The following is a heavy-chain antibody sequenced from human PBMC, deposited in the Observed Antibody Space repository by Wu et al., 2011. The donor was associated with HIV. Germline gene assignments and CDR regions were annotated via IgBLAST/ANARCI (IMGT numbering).Heavy chain of an antibody. CDR2: IIPILGTV. CDR1: GDTFSTYG. D-gene: IGHD5-12*01. CDR3: ARDRPWNGYDYFGEEFYFDY. Sequence: QVQLVQSGAEVKKPGSSVKVSCKASGDTFSTYGINWVRQAPGQGLEWMGGIIPILGTVKYAQKFQGRVTITADKSTSTAYMELSSLRSDDTAVYYCARDRPWNGYDYFGEEFYFDYWGQGTLVTVSS. V-gene: IGHV1-69*14. J-gene: IGHJ4*02.